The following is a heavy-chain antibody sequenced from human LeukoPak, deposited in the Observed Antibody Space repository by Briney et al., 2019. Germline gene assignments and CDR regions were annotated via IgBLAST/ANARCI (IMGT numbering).Heavy chain of an antibody. Sequence: ASQTLSLTCTVSGGSISSGGYYWSWIRQHPGKGLEWIGYIYYSGSTYYNPSLKSRVTISVDTSKNQFSLKLSSVTAADTAVYYCARHLLTVTTGFDIWGQGTMVTVSS. D-gene: IGHD4-17*01. CDR3: ARHLLTVTTGFDI. V-gene: IGHV4-31*03. CDR2: IYYSGST. J-gene: IGHJ3*02. CDR1: GGSISSGGYY.